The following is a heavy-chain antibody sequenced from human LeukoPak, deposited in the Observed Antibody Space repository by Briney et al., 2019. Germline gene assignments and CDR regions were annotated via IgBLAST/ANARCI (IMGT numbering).Heavy chain of an antibody. CDR1: GFTFSSYG. CDR2: ISGSGGST. D-gene: IGHD3-22*01. CDR3: AKEIRYYDSSGYYVDAFDI. J-gene: IGHJ3*02. Sequence: GGTLRLSCAASGFTFSSYGMSWVRQAPGKGLEWVSAISGSGGSTYYADSVKGRFTISRDNSKNTLYLQMNSLRAEDTAVYYCAKEIRYYDSSGYYVDAFDIWGQGTMVTVSS. V-gene: IGHV3-23*01.